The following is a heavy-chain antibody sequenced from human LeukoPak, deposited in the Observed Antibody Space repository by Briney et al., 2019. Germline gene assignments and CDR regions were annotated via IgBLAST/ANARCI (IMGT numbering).Heavy chain of an antibody. CDR1: GYSFTSSW. D-gene: IGHD6-19*01. CDR3: ARLVGRVSVSGTVRYFDL. CDR2: IYPDDSDI. Sequence: GESLKISCKASGYSFTSSWIGWVRQLPGKGLEWMGIIYPDDSDIIYNPSFQGQVTISADKSISTAFLQWSSLKASDTAMFYCARLVGRVSVSGTVRYFDLWGRGTLVTVSS. V-gene: IGHV5-51*01. J-gene: IGHJ2*01.